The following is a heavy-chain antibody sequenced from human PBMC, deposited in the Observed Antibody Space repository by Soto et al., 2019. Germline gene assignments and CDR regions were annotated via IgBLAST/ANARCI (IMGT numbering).Heavy chain of an antibody. CDR3: ARGGYYGSDNTKDLRDAFDI. CDR2: ISYDGSNK. V-gene: IGHV3-30-3*01. CDR1: GFTFSSYA. D-gene: IGHD3-10*01. J-gene: IGHJ3*02. Sequence: QVQLVESGGGVVQPGRSLRLSCAASGFTFSSYAMHWVRQAPGKGLEWVAVISYDGSNKYYADSVKGRFTISRDNSKNTLYLQMNSLRAEDTAVYYCARGGYYGSDNTKDLRDAFDIWGQGTMVTVSS.